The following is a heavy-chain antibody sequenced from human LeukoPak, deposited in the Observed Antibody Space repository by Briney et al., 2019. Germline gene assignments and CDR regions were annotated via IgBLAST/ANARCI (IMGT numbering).Heavy chain of an antibody. D-gene: IGHD6-13*01. CDR2: INPNSGGT. Sequence: ASVKVSCKASGYTFTGYYMHWVRQAPGQGLEWMGWINPNSGGTNYAQKFQGRVTMTRDTSISTAYMELSRLRSDDTAVYYCARDRRKAAAGIYYGMDVWGQGTTVTVSS. CDR3: ARDRRKAAAGIYYGMDV. J-gene: IGHJ6*02. CDR1: GYTFTGYY. V-gene: IGHV1-2*02.